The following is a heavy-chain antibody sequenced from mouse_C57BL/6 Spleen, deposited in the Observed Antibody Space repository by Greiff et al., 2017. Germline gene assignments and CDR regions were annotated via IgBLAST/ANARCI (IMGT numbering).Heavy chain of an antibody. CDR3: ARGGITTAPYYFDY. Sequence: VKLMESGAELVKPGASVKISCKASGYAFSSYWMNWVKQRPGKGLEWIGQIYPGDGDTNYNGKFKGKATLTADKSSSTAYMQLSSLTSEDSAVYFCARGGITTAPYYFDYWGQGTTLTVSS. CDR2: IYPGDGDT. V-gene: IGHV1-80*01. CDR1: GYAFSSYW. J-gene: IGHJ2*01. D-gene: IGHD1-2*01.